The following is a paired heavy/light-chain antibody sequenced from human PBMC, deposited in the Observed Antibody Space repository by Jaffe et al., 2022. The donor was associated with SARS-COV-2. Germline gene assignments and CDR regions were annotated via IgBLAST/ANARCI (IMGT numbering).Light chain of an antibody. J-gene: IGLJ2*01. CDR1: SSDVGGYNY. CDR3: SSYTSSSNVI. V-gene: IGLV2-14*01. CDR2: DVN. Sequence: QSALTQPASVSGSPGQSITISCTGTSSDVGGYNYVSWYQQHPGKAPKLMIYDVNNRPSGVSNRFSGSKSGNTASLTISGLQAEDEADYYCSSYTSSSNVIFGGGTKLTVL.
Heavy chain of an antibody. D-gene: IGHD3-22*01. J-gene: IGHJ5*02. CDR3: AHSVASDSTQGNWFGP. Sequence: QITLKESGPTLVKPTQTLTLTCTFSGFSLSTTGLGVGWIRQPPGKALEWLALIYWDDAKRYRPSLRSRLTITKDISKNQVVLTMTSMDPVDTATYYCAHSVASDSTQGNWFGPWGQGTLVTVSS. V-gene: IGHV2-5*02. CDR2: IYWDDAK. CDR1: GFSLSTTGLG.